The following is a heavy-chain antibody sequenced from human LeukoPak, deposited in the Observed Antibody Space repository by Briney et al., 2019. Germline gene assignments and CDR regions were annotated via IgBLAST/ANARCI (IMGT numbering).Heavy chain of an antibody. CDR2: ISAYNGNT. D-gene: IGHD3-3*01. Sequence: ASVKVSCKASGGTFSSYAISWVRQAPGQGLEWMGWISAYNGNTNYAQKLQGRVTMTTDTSTSTAYMELRSLRSDDTAVYYCARDSELRFLEWLLEKPYYYYGMDVWGQGTTVTVSS. J-gene: IGHJ6*02. V-gene: IGHV1-18*01. CDR1: GGTFSSYA. CDR3: ARDSELRFLEWLLEKPYYYYGMDV.